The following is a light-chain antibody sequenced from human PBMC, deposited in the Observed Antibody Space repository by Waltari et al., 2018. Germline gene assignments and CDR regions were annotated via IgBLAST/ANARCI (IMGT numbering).Light chain of an antibody. CDR3: CSYAGSSSHVV. CDR1: SSDVGSYKL. CDR2: EGS. Sequence: QSALTQPASVSGSPGQSITISCTGTSSDVGSYKLVSWYQQYPAKAPKLMIYEGSKRPSGVSNRFSGSKSGNTASLTISGLQAEDEADYYCCSYAGSSSHVVFGGGTKLTVL. J-gene: IGLJ2*01. V-gene: IGLV2-23*01.